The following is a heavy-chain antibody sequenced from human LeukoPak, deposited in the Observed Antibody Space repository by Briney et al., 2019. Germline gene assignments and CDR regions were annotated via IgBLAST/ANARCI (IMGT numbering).Heavy chain of an antibody. CDR3: TTLVD. CDR1: GFTLSTYG. J-gene: IGHJ4*02. D-gene: IGHD2-2*01. CDR2: ISHDGGNT. Sequence: GGSLRLSCAASGFTLSTYGMHWVRQAPGKGLQWVAMISHDGGNTYYADSVKGRFTISRDSSNNAVYLQMNSLRTEDTAVYYCTTLVDWGQGTLVTVSS. V-gene: IGHV3-30-3*01.